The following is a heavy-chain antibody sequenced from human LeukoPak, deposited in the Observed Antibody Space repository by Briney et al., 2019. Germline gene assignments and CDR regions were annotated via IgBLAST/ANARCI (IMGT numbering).Heavy chain of an antibody. CDR1: GRSLSSYY. J-gene: IGHJ4*02. CDR3: ARGSSSWYSDY. V-gene: IGHV4-59*07. CDR2: IYYSGST. Sequence: SDTLSLTCAVSGRSLSSYYWSWIRQPPGKGLEWIGYIYYSGSTNYNPTLKSRVTISVDTSKNQFSLKLGSVTAADAAVYYCARGSSSWYSDYWGQGTLVTVSS. D-gene: IGHD6-13*01.